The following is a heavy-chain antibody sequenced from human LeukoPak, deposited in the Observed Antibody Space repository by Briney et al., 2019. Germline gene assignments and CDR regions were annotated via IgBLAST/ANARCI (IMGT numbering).Heavy chain of an antibody. D-gene: IGHD2-2*01. V-gene: IGHV1-18*01. CDR3: ARDLRWGGYCSSTSCPPDY. J-gene: IGHJ4*02. CDR2: ISAYNGNT. CDR1: GYTFTSYG. Sequence: ASVEVSCKASGYTFTSYGISWVRPAPGQGLEWMGWISAYNGNTNYAQKLQGRVTMTTDTSTSTAYMELRSLRSDDTAVYYCARDLRWGGYCSSTSCPPDYWGQGTLVTVSS.